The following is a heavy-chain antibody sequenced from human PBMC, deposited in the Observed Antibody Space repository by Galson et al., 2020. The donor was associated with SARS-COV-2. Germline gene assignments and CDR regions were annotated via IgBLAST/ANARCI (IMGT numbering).Heavy chain of an antibody. CDR1: GFAFSDST. Sequence: QLGESLKISCAGSGFAFSDSTIHWVRQASGKGLEWVGRIKNKASSYATIYGASAEGRFTISRDDSKSTAYLQMNSLKTEDTAVYFCTGIGVCVWCQGTTVTVAS. CDR2: IKNKASSYAT. CDR3: TGIGVCV. D-gene: IGHD6-19*01. J-gene: IGHJ6*02. V-gene: IGHV3-73*01.